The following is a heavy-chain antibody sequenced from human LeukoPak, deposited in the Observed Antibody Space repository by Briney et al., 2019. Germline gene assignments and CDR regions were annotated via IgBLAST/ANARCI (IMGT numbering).Heavy chain of an antibody. CDR2: IIPIFGTA. V-gene: IGHV1-69*01. CDR1: GGTFSSYA. CDR3: ARGAGAYDSSGYYSS. J-gene: IGHJ5*02. D-gene: IGHD3-22*01. Sequence: SVKVSCKASGGTFSSYAISWVRQAPGQGLEWMGGIIPIFGTANYAQKFQGRVTITADESTSTAYMELSSLRSEDTAVYHCARGAGAYDSSGYYSSSGQGTLVTVSS.